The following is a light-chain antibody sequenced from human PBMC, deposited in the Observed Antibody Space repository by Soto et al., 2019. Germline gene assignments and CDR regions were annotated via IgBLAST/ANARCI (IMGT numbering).Light chain of an antibody. CDR3: CSYGSPSPLV. CDR1: SSDVGSSDL. CDR2: GAS. Sequence: QSALTQPASVSGSPGQSITISCIGTSSDVGSSDLVSWYQQHPDTAPKLLIYGASKRPSGVSNRFSGSKSGNTASLTISGFEAGEGAGYYCCSYGSPSPLVFGTGTKPTAL. V-gene: IGLV2-23*01. J-gene: IGLJ1*01.